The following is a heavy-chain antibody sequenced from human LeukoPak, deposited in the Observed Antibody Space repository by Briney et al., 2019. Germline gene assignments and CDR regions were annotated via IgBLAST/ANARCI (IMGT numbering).Heavy chain of an antibody. CDR3: ATIRRDGYNYVDD. CDR1: GFTFSSYS. D-gene: IGHD5-24*01. Sequence: GGSLRLSCAASGFTFSSYSMNWVRQAPGKGLEWVSYISSSSSTIYYADSVKGRFTISRDNAKSSLYLQMNSLRAEDTAIYYCATIRRDGYNYVDDWGQGTLVTVSS. CDR2: ISSSSSTI. J-gene: IGHJ4*02. V-gene: IGHV3-48*04.